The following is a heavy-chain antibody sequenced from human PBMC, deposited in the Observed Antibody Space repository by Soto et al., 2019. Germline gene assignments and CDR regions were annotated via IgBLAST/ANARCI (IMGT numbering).Heavy chain of an antibody. V-gene: IGHV4-59*01. CDR1: GGSISSYY. J-gene: IGHJ5*02. D-gene: IGHD6-19*01. Sequence: SETLSLTCTVSGGSISSYYWSWIRQPPGKGLEWIGYIFYSGSTNYNPSLKSRVTISVDTSKNQFSLRLSSVTAADTAVYYCARARAVADWFDPWGQGTLVTVSS. CDR2: IFYSGST. CDR3: ARARAVADWFDP.